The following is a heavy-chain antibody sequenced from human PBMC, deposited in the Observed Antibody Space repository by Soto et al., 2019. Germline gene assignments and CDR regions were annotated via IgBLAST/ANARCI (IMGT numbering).Heavy chain of an antibody. CDR2: INPNSGGT. Sequence: GSSVKVCCKASGYTFTGYDMHWVRQAPGQGLEWMGWINPNSGGTNYAQKFQGWVTMTRDTSISTAYMELSRLRSDDTAVYYCARDGYSYPYYSGMDVWGQGTRVTVP. CDR3: ARDGYSYPYYSGMDV. J-gene: IGHJ6*02. CDR1: GYTFTGYD. D-gene: IGHD5-18*01. V-gene: IGHV1-2*04.